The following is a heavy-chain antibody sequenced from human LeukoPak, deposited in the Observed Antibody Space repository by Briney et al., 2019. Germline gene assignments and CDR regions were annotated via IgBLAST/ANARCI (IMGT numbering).Heavy chain of an antibody. J-gene: IGHJ4*02. CDR1: GASINGSY. D-gene: IGHD4-23*01. CDR3: ARSLSVGNFFDY. V-gene: IGHV4-59*01. CDR2: IYYSGST. Sequence: PSETLSLTCTVSGASINGSYWSWIRQPPGKGLERIGFIYYSGSTNYNPSLKSRVTISVDTSKNQFSLRLSSLTAADTAVYYCARSLSVGNFFDYWGQGTLVTVSS.